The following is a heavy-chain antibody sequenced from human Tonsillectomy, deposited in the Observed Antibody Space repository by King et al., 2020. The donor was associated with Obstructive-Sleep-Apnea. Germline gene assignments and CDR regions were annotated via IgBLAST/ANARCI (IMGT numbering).Heavy chain of an antibody. D-gene: IGHD3-10*01. CDR2: VSHDAINK. J-gene: IGHJ4*02. CDR1: GFTFCHFA. Sequence: VQLVESGGGVVQPGRSLRLSCAASGFTFCHFAMHWVRQTPGKGLEWVAIVSHDAINKYYADSVRGRFSVSRDSSENTLYLQMNSLRAEDTAVYYCAREVHGGFDYWGQGTLVTVSS. CDR3: AREVHGGFDY. V-gene: IGHV3-30*04.